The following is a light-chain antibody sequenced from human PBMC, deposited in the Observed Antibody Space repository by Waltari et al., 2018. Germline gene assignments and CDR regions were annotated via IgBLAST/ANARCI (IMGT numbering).Light chain of an antibody. CDR1: QGVSTY. V-gene: IGKV3-11*01. CDR2: DAT. J-gene: IGKJ4*02. CDR3: QQRSNWPST. Sequence: EVVLTQSPATLSLSPGETATLSCRASQGVSTYLAWYQHKPGQAPRLLIYDATTRATGIPARFGGSGSGTDFTLTISSLDPEDFAVYFCQQRSNWPSTFGGGTKVEIK.